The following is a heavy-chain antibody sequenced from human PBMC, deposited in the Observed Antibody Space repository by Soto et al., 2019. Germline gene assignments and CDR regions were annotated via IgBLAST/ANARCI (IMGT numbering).Heavy chain of an antibody. Sequence: ASVKVSCKASGYTFTSYGISWVRQAPGQGLEWMGWISGYNGNTKYAQKLQGRVTMTTDTSTSTAYMELRSLRSDDTAVYYCARGPPSYYDSSGYYKYFDYWGQGTLVTVSS. D-gene: IGHD3-22*01. V-gene: IGHV1-18*01. CDR2: ISGYNGNT. J-gene: IGHJ4*02. CDR3: ARGPPSYYDSSGYYKYFDY. CDR1: GYTFTSYG.